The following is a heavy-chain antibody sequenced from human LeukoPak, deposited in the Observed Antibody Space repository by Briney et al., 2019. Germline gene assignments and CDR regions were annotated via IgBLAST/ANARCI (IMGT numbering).Heavy chain of an antibody. CDR2: ISGSSHDI. Sequence: GGSLRLSCAASGFSFSDSYMSWIRQAPGKGLEWVSYISGSSHDINYADSVKGRFTISRDNAKNSLYLQMNSLRAEDTAVYYCARGVQLWFALDYWGQGTLVTVSS. CDR3: ARGVQLWFALDY. D-gene: IGHD5-18*01. CDR1: GFSFSDSY. V-gene: IGHV3-11*06. J-gene: IGHJ4*02.